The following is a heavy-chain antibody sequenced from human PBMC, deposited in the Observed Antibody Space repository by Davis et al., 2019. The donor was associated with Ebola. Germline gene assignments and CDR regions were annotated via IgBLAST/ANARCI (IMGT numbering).Heavy chain of an antibody. V-gene: IGHV3-21*01. CDR2: ISSSTSYI. CDR1: GFTFSSYS. J-gene: IGHJ5*02. CDR3: ARQGWSGYSLRHWLDP. Sequence: GGSLRLSCAASGFTFSSYSMNWVRQAPGKGLEWVSSISSSTSYIYYADSMKGRFTISRDNAKNSLYLQMNSLRAEDTAVYYCARQGWSGYSLRHWLDPWGRGTLVTVSS. D-gene: IGHD3-3*01.